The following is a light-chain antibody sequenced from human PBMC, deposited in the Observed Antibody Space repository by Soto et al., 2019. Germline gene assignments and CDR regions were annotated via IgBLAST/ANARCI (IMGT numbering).Light chain of an antibody. J-gene: IGLJ3*02. Sequence: QSALTQTPSVSGAPGQRVTISCTGSSSDIGAGYDVHWYQQFPGTAPKLLIYGNNNRPSGVPDRFSGSKSGTSASLAITGLRAEDEAYYYCSSFVAGNNYWVFGGGTKLTVL. CDR2: GNN. CDR1: SSDIGAGYD. CDR3: SSFVAGNNYWV. V-gene: IGLV1-40*01.